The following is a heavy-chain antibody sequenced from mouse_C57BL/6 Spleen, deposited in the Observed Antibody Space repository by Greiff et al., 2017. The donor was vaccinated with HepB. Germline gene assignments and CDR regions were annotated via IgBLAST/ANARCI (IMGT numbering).Heavy chain of an antibody. D-gene: IGHD4-1*01. CDR3: ARQLTDAWFAY. V-gene: IGHV1-52*01. CDR1: GYTFTSYW. CDR2: IDPSDSET. J-gene: IGHJ3*01. Sequence: LQESGAELVRPGSSVKLSCKASGYTFTSYWMHWVKQRPIQGLEWIGNIDPSDSETHYNQKFKDKATLTVDKSSSTAYMQLSSLTSEDSAVYYCARQLTDAWFAYWGQGTLVTVSA.